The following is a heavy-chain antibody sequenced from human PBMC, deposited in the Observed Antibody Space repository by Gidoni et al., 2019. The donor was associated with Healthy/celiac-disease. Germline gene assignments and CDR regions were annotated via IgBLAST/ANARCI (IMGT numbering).Heavy chain of an antibody. V-gene: IGHV3-9*01. CDR2: ISWNSGSI. J-gene: IGHJ4*02. D-gene: IGHD3-22*01. CDR3: AKDNSYYYDSSGSRRSFDY. Sequence: EVQLVESVGGLVQPGRSLRLSCSASGFTFDDYAMHWVRQAPGTGLEWVSGISWNSGSIGYAESVKGRFTICRDNAKNSLYLQMNSLRAEDTALYYCAKDNSYYYDSSGSRRSFDYWGQGTLVTVSS. CDR1: GFTFDDYA.